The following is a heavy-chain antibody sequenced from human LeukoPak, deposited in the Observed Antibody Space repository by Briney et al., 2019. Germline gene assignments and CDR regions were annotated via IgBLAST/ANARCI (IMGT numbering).Heavy chain of an antibody. Sequence: GASVKVSCKASGYTFTSDDINWVRQATGQGLEWMGWMNPNSGNTDSAQKFQGRVTMTRNTSIRTAYMALSTLRSEDTPVYYSARGPPPYCSGDSCYSFLYFHHWGQGTLVTVSS. CDR3: ARGPPPYCSGDSCYSFLYFHH. V-gene: IGHV1-8*01. CDR1: GYTFTSDD. D-gene: IGHD2-15*01. J-gene: IGHJ1*01. CDR2: MNPNSGNT.